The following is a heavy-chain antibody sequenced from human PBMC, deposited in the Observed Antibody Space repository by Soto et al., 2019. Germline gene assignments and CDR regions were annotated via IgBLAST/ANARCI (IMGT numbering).Heavy chain of an antibody. J-gene: IGHJ4*02. V-gene: IGHV3-73*01. CDR3: TRRVDYSSSSGDY. CDR2: IRSKANSYAT. D-gene: IGHD6-6*01. CDR1: GFTFSGSA. Sequence: PGGSLRLSCAASGFTFSGSAMHWVRQASGKGLEWVGRIRSKANSYATAYAASVKGRFTISRDDSRNTAYLQMNSLKTEDTAVYYCTRRVDYSSSSGDYWGQGTLVTVSS.